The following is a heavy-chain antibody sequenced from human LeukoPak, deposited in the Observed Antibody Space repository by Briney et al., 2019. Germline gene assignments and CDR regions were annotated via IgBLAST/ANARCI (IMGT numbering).Heavy chain of an antibody. CDR2: INPSGGST. D-gene: IGHD3-22*01. Sequence: ASVKVSCKASGYTFTSYYMHWVRQAPGQGLEWMVLINPSGGSTSYAQKFQGRVTMTRDTSTRTVYMELSSLRSEDTAVYYCARDLTPHYYDSSGYYSDYWGQGTLVTVSS. CDR1: GYTFTSYY. J-gene: IGHJ4*02. V-gene: IGHV1-46*01. CDR3: ARDLTPHYYDSSGYYSDY.